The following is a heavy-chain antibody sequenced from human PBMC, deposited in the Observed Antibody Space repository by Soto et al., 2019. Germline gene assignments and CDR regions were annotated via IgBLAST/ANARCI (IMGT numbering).Heavy chain of an antibody. Sequence: QVQLQESGPGLVKPSQTLSLTCTVSGGSINNGAYYWSWIRQHPGKGLEWIGYIYYSGGTYYNPSLKSRISMSVDTSKNQFSLNLSSVTAADTAVYYCARASYCTGGSCYSHYMNVWGKGTTVTVSS. V-gene: IGHV4-31*03. CDR3: ARASYCTGGSCYSHYMNV. CDR1: GGSINNGAYY. D-gene: IGHD2-15*01. CDR2: IYYSGGT. J-gene: IGHJ6*03.